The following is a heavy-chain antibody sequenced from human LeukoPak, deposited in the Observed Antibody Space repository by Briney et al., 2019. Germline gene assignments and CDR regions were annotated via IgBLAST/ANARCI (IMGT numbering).Heavy chain of an antibody. CDR2: ISGSGGST. Sequence: GGSLRLPCAASGFTFSSYAMSWVRQAPGKGLEWVSAISGSGGSTYYADSVKGRFTISRDNSKNTLYLQMNSLRAEDTAVYYCAKVGDSSGWYRNDYWGQGTLVTVSS. CDR1: GFTFSSYA. D-gene: IGHD6-19*01. V-gene: IGHV3-23*01. J-gene: IGHJ4*02. CDR3: AKVGDSSGWYRNDY.